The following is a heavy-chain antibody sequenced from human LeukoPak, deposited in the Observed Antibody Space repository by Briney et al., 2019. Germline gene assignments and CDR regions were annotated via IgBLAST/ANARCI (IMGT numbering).Heavy chain of an antibody. CDR1: GGSISSYY. D-gene: IGHD3-10*01. Sequence: SETLSLTCTVSGGSISSYYWSWIRQPPGKGLEWIGYICSSGSTNYNPSLKSRVTISVATSKNQFSLKVSSVTAADTAVYYCARHFYGSGSYRAYGMDVWGQGTTVAVSS. CDR3: ARHFYGSGSYRAYGMDV. CDR2: ICSSGST. V-gene: IGHV4-59*08. J-gene: IGHJ6*02.